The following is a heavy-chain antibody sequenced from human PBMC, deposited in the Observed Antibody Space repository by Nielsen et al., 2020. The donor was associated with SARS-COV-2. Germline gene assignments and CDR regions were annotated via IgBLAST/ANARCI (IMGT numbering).Heavy chain of an antibody. CDR1: GFTFRRSA. CDR3: ARETIEHTSSFFDF. J-gene: IGHJ4*02. D-gene: IGHD6-6*01. Sequence: GGSLRLSCAASGFTFRRSAMHWVRQAPGNGLEWVAIISYDGNNKYADSVKGRFTISRDNSKNTPYLEMTSLRAEDTAVYYCARETIEHTSSFFDFWGQGTLVTVSS. CDR2: ISYDGNNK. V-gene: IGHV3-30*04.